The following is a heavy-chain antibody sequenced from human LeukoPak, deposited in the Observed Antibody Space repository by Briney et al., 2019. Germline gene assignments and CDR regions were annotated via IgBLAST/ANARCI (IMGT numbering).Heavy chain of an antibody. J-gene: IGHJ4*02. D-gene: IGHD5-12*01. CDR3: AREDIVATIVDY. CDR2: ISAYNGNT. CDR1: GYTFTSYG. V-gene: IGHV1-18*01. Sequence: ASVKVSCKASGYTFTSYGISWVRQAPGQGLEWMGWISAYNGNTNYTQKLQGRVTMTTDTSTSTAYMELRSLRSDDTAVYYCAREDIVATIVDYWGQGTLVTVSS.